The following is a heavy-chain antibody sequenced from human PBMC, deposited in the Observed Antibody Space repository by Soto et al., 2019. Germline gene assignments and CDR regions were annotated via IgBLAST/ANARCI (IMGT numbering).Heavy chain of an antibody. CDR1: GFTFSSYW. V-gene: IGHV3-7*01. Sequence: GGSLRLSCAASGFTFSSYWMSWVRQAPGKGLEWVANIKQDGSEKYYVDSVKGRFTISRDNAKNSLYLQMNSLRAEDTAVYYFARYPPPFEYPSPAFDYWGQGTLVTVSS. D-gene: IGHD2-2*01. J-gene: IGHJ4*02. CDR3: ARYPPPFEYPSPAFDY. CDR2: IKQDGSEK.